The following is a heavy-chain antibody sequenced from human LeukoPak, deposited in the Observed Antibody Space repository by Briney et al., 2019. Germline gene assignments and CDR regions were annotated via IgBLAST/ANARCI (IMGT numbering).Heavy chain of an antibody. CDR1: GFTFSSYA. V-gene: IGHV3-30-3*01. CDR3: ARDQFNDFWRGAFDI. Sequence: GGSLRLSCAASGFTFSSYAMHWVRQAPGKGLEWVAVISYDGSNKYYADSVKGRFTISRDNSKNTLYLQMNSLRAEDTAVYYCARDQFNDFWRGAFDIWGQGTMVTVSS. CDR2: ISYDGSNK. D-gene: IGHD3-3*01. J-gene: IGHJ3*02.